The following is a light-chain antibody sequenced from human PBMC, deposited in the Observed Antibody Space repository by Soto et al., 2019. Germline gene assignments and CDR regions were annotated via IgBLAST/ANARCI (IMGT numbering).Light chain of an antibody. J-gene: IGKJ1*01. Sequence: EIVMTQSPATLSVSPGERATLSCRASQSVSSNLAWYQQKPGQAPRLHIYGASTRATGIPARFSGSGSGTEFTLTTSSLQSEHFAVYYCQQYNNSPGTFGQRTKVEIK. CDR2: GAS. CDR3: QQYNNSPGT. V-gene: IGKV3-15*01. CDR1: QSVSSN.